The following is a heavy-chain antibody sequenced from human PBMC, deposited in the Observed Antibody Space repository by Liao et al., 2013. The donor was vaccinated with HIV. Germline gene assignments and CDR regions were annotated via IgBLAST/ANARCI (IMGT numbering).Heavy chain of an antibody. D-gene: IGHD3-16*01. CDR2: TNYDGST. J-gene: IGHJ4*02. Sequence: QVQLQQWGAGLLKPSETLSLTCAVYGGSFSGYFWTWIRQPPGKGLEWIGETNYDGSTSYNPSLKSRVIISLDTSKNQFSLELTSMTAADTATYYCARASFGDYILGGFILNMVDNWGQGTLVTVSS. CDR3: ARASFGDYILGGFILNMVDN. V-gene: IGHV4-34*01. CDR1: GGSFSGYF.